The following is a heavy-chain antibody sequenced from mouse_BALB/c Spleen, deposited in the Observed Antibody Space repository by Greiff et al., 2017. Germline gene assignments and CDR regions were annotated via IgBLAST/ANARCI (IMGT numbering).Heavy chain of an antibody. V-gene: IGHV5-6-4*01. D-gene: IGHD1-1*02. Sequence: EVKLVASGGGLVKPGGSLKLSCAASGFTFSSYTMSWVRQTPEKRLEWVATISSGGSYTYYPDSVKGRFTISRDNAKNTLYLQMSSLKSEDTAMYYCTRDLVGETWFADWGQGTLVTVSA. CDR1: GFTFSSYT. J-gene: IGHJ3*01. CDR2: ISSGGSYT. CDR3: TRDLVGETWFAD.